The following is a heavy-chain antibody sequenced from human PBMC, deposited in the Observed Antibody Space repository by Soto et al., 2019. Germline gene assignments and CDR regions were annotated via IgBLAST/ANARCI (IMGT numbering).Heavy chain of an antibody. V-gene: IGHV4-34*01. J-gene: IGHJ4*02. CDR1: GGSFSGYY. CDR3: ASGALDGDYNYFDY. CDR2: INHSGST. D-gene: IGHD4-17*01. Sequence: QVQLQQWGAGLLKPSETLSLTCAVYGGSFSGYYWSWIRQPPGKGLEWIGEINHSGSTNYNPSLKSRVTISVDTSKNQFSLKLSSVTAADTAVYYCASGALDGDYNYFDYWGQGTLVTVSS.